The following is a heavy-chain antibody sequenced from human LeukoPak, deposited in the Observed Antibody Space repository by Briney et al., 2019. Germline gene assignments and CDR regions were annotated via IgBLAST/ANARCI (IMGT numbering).Heavy chain of an antibody. CDR1: GGSFSGYD. V-gene: IGHV4-34*01. CDR2: IDHSGST. Sequence: SETLSLTCAVYGGSFSGYDWSWSRQPPAKGLEWIGEIDHSGSTNHNPSLKSRVTISVDTSKNQFSLKLSSVTAADTAVYFCATRQSNGWYDWFDPWGQGTLVTVSS. CDR3: ATRQSNGWYDWFDP. D-gene: IGHD6-19*01. J-gene: IGHJ5*02.